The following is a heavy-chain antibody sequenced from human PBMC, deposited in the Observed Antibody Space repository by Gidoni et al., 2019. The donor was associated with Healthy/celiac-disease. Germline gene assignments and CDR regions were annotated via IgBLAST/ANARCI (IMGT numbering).Heavy chain of an antibody. Sequence: EVQLVESGGVVVQPGGSLILSCAAPAFTFDDYAMHWVRQAPGKGLEWVSLISWDGGSTHYADSVKGRFTISRDNSKNSLYLQMNSLRTEDTALYYCAKDRPGGGGFDYWGQGTLVTVSS. D-gene: IGHD2-8*02. J-gene: IGHJ4*02. V-gene: IGHV3-43D*04. CDR3: AKDRPGGGGFDY. CDR1: AFTFDDYA. CDR2: ISWDGGST.